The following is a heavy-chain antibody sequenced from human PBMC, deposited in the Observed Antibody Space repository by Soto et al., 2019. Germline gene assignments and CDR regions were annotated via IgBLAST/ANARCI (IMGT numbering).Heavy chain of an antibody. V-gene: IGHV4-61*01. D-gene: IGHD6-13*01. Sequence: DTLSLTCTVSGDSVSSGSYYWSCIRQPPGKGLEWIGYIDYIGSTNYNPSLKSRATISVDTSKNQFSLKLSSVTAADTARYYCARSEECSWRRYYLSYYGIDVWGQGTTVTVSS. J-gene: IGHJ6*02. CDR2: IDYIGST. CDR3: ARSEECSWRRYYLSYYGIDV. CDR1: GDSVSSGSYY.